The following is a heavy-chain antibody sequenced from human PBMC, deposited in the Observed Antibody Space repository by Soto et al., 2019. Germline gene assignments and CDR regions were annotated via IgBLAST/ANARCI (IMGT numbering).Heavy chain of an antibody. CDR2: IIPLLGTT. CDR1: GGTFSNDI. J-gene: IGHJ4*02. Sequence: SVKVSCKTSGGTFSNDIITWVRQAPGQGLEWMGRIIPLLGTTNYAQKFQGRVTITADKSTGTAYMELNSLRSEDTAVYYCVRDSPIGSTFSGYDGIDYWGQGTLVTVSS. V-gene: IGHV1-69*08. CDR3: VRDSPIGSTFSGYDGIDY. D-gene: IGHD5-12*01.